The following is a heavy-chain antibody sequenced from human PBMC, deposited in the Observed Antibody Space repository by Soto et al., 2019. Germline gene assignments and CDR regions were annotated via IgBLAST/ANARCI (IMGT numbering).Heavy chain of an antibody. CDR2: IWYDGSNK. CDR3: ARDIYYDSSGYLDY. J-gene: IGHJ4*02. D-gene: IGHD3-22*01. CDR1: GFTFSSYG. Sequence: PGGSLRLSCAASGFTFSSYGMHWVRQAPGKGLEWVAVIWYDGSNKYYADSVKGRFTISRDNSKNTLYLQMNSLRAEDTAVYYCARDIYYDSSGYLDYWGQGTLATVSS. V-gene: IGHV3-33*01.